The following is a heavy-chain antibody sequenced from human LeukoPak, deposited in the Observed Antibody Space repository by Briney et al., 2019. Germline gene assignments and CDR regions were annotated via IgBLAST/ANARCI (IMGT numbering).Heavy chain of an antibody. CDR1: GFTFSHFW. J-gene: IGHJ4*02. Sequence: PGGSLRLSCAASGFTFSHFWMSWVRQAPGKGLEWVSAISGSGGSTYYADSVKGRFTISRDNSRNTLYLQMNSLRAEDTAVYYCAKGIAARPGNYFDYWGQGTLVTVSS. D-gene: IGHD6-6*01. CDR2: ISGSGGST. CDR3: AKGIAARPGNYFDY. V-gene: IGHV3-23*01.